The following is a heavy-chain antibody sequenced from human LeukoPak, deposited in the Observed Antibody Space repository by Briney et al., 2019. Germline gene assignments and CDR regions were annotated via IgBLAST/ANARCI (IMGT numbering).Heavy chain of an antibody. CDR1: DGSISGYS. CDR3: VRGPYGASISKWFDP. J-gene: IGHJ5*02. Sequence: PSETLSLTCTVSDGSISGYSWSWIRQPPGKGLDWIGYIYYSGDTNYNPSLKNRVTLSVDTSRNQLSLQLSSVTTADTAVYYCVRGPYGASISKWFDPWGQGTLVIVSS. D-gene: IGHD4/OR15-4a*01. CDR2: IYYSGDT. V-gene: IGHV4-59*01.